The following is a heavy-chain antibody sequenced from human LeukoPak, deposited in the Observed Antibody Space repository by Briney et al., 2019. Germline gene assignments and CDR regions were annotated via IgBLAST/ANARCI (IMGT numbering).Heavy chain of an antibody. V-gene: IGHV3-30-3*01. J-gene: IGHJ4*02. Sequence: GGSLRLSCAASGFTFSSYAMHWVRQAPGKGLEWVAVISYDGSNKYYADSVKGRFTIPRDNSKNTLYLQMNSLRAEDTAVYYCASGGDAGYWGQGTLVTVSS. CDR2: ISYDGSNK. D-gene: IGHD2-21*02. CDR3: ASGGDAGY. CDR1: GFTFSSYA.